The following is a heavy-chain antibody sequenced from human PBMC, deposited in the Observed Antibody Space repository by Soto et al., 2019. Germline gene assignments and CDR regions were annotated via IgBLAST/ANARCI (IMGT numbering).Heavy chain of an antibody. CDR1: GFTFSSYW. CDR2: IKQDGSEK. V-gene: IGHV3-7*01. D-gene: IGHD2-21*02. Sequence: EVQLVESGGGLVQPGGSLRLSCAASGFTFSSYWMSWVRQAPGKGLEWVANIKQDGSEKYYVDSVKGRFTISRDNAKNSLYLQMNSRRAEDRAVFYWARTLFVVVPAGAFDIGGQGTMVTVSS. CDR3: ARTLFVVVPAGAFDI. J-gene: IGHJ3*02.